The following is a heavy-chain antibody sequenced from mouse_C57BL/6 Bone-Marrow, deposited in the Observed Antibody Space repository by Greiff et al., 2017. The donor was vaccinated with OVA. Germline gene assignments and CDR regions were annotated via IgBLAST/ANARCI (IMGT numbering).Heavy chain of an antibody. D-gene: IGHD1-1*01. J-gene: IGHJ3*01. CDR1: GYTFTSYG. CDR3: ARWDYYGSSYGFAY. V-gene: IGHV1-81*01. Sequence: QVQLQQSGAELARPGASVKLSCRASGYTFTSYGISWVKQRTGQGLEWIGEIYPRSGNTYYNEKFKGTATLTADKYSSTAYMELRSLKSEDSAVYFCARWDYYGSSYGFAYWGQGTLVTVSA. CDR2: IYPRSGNT.